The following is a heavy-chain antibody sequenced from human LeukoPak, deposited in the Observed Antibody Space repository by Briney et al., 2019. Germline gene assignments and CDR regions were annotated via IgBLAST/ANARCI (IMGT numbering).Heavy chain of an antibody. D-gene: IGHD2-15*01. J-gene: IGHJ4*02. V-gene: IGHV5-51*01. CDR1: GYNFASYW. CDR2: IYPADSDT. Sequence: GESLKISCKGSGYNFASYWIGWVRQMPGKGLEWMGIIYPADSDTRYSPSFQGQVTISADRSISTAYLQWSSLKASDTAMYYCARQYNLVVAAEYYFDYWGQGTLVTVSS. CDR3: ARQYNLVVAAEYYFDY.